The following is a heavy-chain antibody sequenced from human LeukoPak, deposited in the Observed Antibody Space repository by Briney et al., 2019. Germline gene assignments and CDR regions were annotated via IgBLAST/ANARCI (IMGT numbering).Heavy chain of an antibody. CDR2: IHPRSGDT. Sequence: ASVKVSCKASGYSFTAFYIHWVRQAAGQGLEWMGWIHPRSGDTSYAQKFQGRVTMARDTSISTVYLDLSSLGSDDTAVYYCAREGEYGTGSYYRGCFDYWGQGILVTVSS. J-gene: IGHJ4*02. D-gene: IGHD3-10*01. V-gene: IGHV1-2*02. CDR1: GYSFTAFY. CDR3: AREGEYGTGSYYRGCFDY.